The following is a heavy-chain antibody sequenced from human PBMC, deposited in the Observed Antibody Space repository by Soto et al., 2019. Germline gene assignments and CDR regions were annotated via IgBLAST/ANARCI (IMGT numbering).Heavy chain of an antibody. CDR3: ARVRRDYDFWSGYWKGYYFDY. V-gene: IGHV4-59*02. D-gene: IGHD3-3*01. J-gene: IGHJ4*02. CDR2: VCSSGST. CDR1: GGSVSSFC. Sequence: SETLSLTCYVSGGSVSSFCWTWIRQSPGKGLESIAYVCSSGSTNYNPSLESRVAISVDTSKNQFSLKLSSVTAADTAVYYCARVRRDYDFWSGYWKGYYFDYWGQGTLVTVSS.